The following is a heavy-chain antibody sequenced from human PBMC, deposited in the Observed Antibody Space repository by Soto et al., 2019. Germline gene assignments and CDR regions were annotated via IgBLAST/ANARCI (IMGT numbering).Heavy chain of an antibody. J-gene: IGHJ4*02. D-gene: IGHD1-26*01. Sequence: QVQLVESGGGVVQPGRSLRLSCAASGFTFSSYGMHWVRQAPGKGLEWVAVISYDGSNKYYADSVKGRFTISRDNSKNTLYLQMNSLRAEDTAVYYCASLATKTKDSGSYVDYWGQGTLVTVSS. CDR1: GFTFSSYG. CDR2: ISYDGSNK. V-gene: IGHV3-30*03. CDR3: ASLATKTKDSGSYVDY.